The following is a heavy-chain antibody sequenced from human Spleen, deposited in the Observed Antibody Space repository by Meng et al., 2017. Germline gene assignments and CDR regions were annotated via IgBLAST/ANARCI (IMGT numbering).Heavy chain of an antibody. V-gene: IGHV3-33*06. CDR1: GFTLKSHG. Sequence: GGSLRLSCAASGFTLKSHGFHWVRQAPGKGLEWAALIWYDGSTKYYADSVKGRFTISRDDSKNTVYLQMNNLRAEDTAVYYCAKSNSGWYADSWGQGTLVTVSS. CDR3: AKSNSGWYADS. J-gene: IGHJ4*02. CDR2: IWYDGSTK. D-gene: IGHD6-19*01.